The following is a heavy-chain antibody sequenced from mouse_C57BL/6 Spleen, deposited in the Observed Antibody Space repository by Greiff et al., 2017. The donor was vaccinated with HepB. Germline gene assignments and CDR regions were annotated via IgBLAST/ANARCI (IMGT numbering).Heavy chain of an antibody. CDR2: IYPGDGDT. Sequence: QVQLQQSGPELVKPGASVKISCKASGYAFSSSWMNWVKQRPGKGLEWIGRIYPGDGDTNYNGKVKGKATLTADKSSSTAYMQLSSLTSEDSAVYFCARSQVGQAWFAYWGQGTLVTVSA. J-gene: IGHJ3*01. V-gene: IGHV1-82*01. CDR3: ARSQVGQAWFAY. D-gene: IGHD3-2*02. CDR1: GYAFSSSW.